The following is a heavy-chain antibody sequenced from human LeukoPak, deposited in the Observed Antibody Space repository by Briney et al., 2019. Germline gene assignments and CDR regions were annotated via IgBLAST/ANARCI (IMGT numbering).Heavy chain of an antibody. CDR2: IYSGGST. CDR3: AVGYSSGWYGGH. CDR1: GFTVSNYY. D-gene: IGHD6-19*01. J-gene: IGHJ4*02. Sequence: GGSLRLSCAASGFTVSNYYMSWVRQAPGKGPEWVSVIYSGGSTYYADSVKGRFTISRDNSKNTLYLQMNSLRAGDTAVYYCAVGYSSGWYGGHWGQGTLVTVSS. V-gene: IGHV3-53*01.